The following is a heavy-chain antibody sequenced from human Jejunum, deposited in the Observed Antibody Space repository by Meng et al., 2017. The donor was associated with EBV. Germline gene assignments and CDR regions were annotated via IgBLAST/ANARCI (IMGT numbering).Heavy chain of an antibody. D-gene: IGHD4-17*01. V-gene: IGHV3-21*01. J-gene: IGHJ4*02. CDR3: ARDAKTVTQYYFDY. Sequence: EVQLVESGGGLVKAGGSPRLSCAASGFTFSSYSMNWVRQAPGKGLEWVSSISSSSNYIYYPDSVKGRFTISRDNGKNSLYLQMNSLRAEDTAVYYCARDAKTVTQYYFDYWGQGTLVTVSS. CDR1: GFTFSSYS. CDR2: ISSSSNYI.